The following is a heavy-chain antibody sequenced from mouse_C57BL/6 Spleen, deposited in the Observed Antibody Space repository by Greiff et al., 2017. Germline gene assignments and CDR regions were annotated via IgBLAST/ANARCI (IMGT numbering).Heavy chain of an antibody. Sequence: VQLQQPGAELVKPGASVKLSCKASGYTFTSYWMQWVKQRPGQGLEWIGEIDPSDSYTNYNQKFKGKATLTVDTSSSTAYMQLSSLTSEDSAVYYCARMDTTVVKDYFDYWGQGTTLTVSS. CDR2: IDPSDSYT. J-gene: IGHJ2*01. D-gene: IGHD1-1*01. CDR1: GYTFTSYW. CDR3: ARMDTTVVKDYFDY. V-gene: IGHV1-50*01.